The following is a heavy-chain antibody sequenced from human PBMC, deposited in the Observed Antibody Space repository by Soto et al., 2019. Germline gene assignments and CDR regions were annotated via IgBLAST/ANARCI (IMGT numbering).Heavy chain of an antibody. J-gene: IGHJ3*02. CDR2: IYYSGST. CDR3: ASIAALAYDAFDI. D-gene: IGHD6-6*01. V-gene: IGHV4-39*07. Sequence: SETLSLTCSVSGGSISSSSYYWGWIRQPPGKGLEWIGCIYYSGSTYYNPSLKSRVTISVDTSKNQFSLKLSSVTAADTAVYYCASIAALAYDAFDIWGQGTMVTVSS. CDR1: GGSISSSSYY.